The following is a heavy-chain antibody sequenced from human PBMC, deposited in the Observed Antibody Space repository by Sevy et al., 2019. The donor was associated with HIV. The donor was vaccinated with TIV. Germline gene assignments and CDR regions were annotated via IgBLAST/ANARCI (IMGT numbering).Heavy chain of an antibody. Sequence: SETLSLTCSVSGGSMNIYYWSWIRQPPGKRLEWIGFTYYSGTTNYNPSLKSRVTISIDTSKNQFSLKLSSVTAADTAVYYCGRVGFNSNDVDYWGQGILVTVSS. CDR2: TYYSGTT. V-gene: IGHV4-59*01. D-gene: IGHD1-20*01. CDR3: GRVGFNSNDVDY. J-gene: IGHJ4*02. CDR1: GGSMNIYY.